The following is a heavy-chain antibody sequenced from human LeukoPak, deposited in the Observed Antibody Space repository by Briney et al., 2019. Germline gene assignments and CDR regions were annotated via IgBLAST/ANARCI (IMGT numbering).Heavy chain of an antibody. J-gene: IGHJ6*03. D-gene: IGHD2-15*01. CDR2: ISTGSSYI. CDR3: ARDTPLGYCSGGSCYSIYYYYMDV. CDR1: GLTFSNAW. Sequence: GGSLRLSCAASGLTFSNAWMSWVRQAPGKGLEWVSSISTGSSYIYYADSVKGRFTISRDNAKNSLYLQMNSLRAEDTAVYYCARDTPLGYCSGGSCYSIYYYYMDVWGKGTTVTISS. V-gene: IGHV3-21*01.